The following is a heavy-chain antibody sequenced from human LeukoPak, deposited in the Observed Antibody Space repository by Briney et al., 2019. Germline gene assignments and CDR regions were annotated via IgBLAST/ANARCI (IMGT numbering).Heavy chain of an antibody. J-gene: IGHJ4*02. D-gene: IGHD3-10*01. V-gene: IGHV4-4*07. CDR3: ARETFGSGSQIFDY. CDR2: IYTSGST. Sequence: ETLSLTCTVSGGSISSYYWSWIRQPAGKGLEWIGRIYTSGSTNYNPSLKSRVTMSVDTSKNQFSLKLSSVTAADTAVYYCARETFGSGSQIFDYWGQGTLVTVSS. CDR1: GGSISSYY.